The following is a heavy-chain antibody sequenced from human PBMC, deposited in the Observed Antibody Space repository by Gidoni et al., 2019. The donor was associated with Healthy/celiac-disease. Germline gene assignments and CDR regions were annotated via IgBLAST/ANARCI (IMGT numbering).Heavy chain of an antibody. CDR2: ISGSGGST. CDR3: AKDTIFGVVEGPDGMDV. V-gene: IGHV3-23*01. Sequence: EVQLLESGGGLVQPGGSLRLSCAASGFTFSSYAMSWVRQAPGKGLEWVSAISGSGGSTYYADSVKGRFTISRDNSKNTLYLQMNSLRAEDTAVYYCAKDTIFGVVEGPDGMDVWGQGTTVTVSS. J-gene: IGHJ6*02. CDR1: GFTFSSYA. D-gene: IGHD3-3*01.